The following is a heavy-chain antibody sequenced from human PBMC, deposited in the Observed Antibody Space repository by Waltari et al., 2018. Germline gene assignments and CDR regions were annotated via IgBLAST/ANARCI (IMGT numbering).Heavy chain of an antibody. Sequence: QVQLVQSGAEVKKPGSSVKVSCKASGGTFSSYAISWVRQAPGQGLEWMGGIIPILGIANYAQKFQGRVTITADKSTSTAYMELSSLRSEDTAVYYCRYSSSWYWSGHWYWSGGTYKGPQSIWEMDVWGKGTTVTVSS. J-gene: IGHJ6*04. CDR2: IIPILGIA. V-gene: IGHV1-69*10. CDR3: RYSSSWYWSGHWYWSGGTYKGPQSIWEMDV. CDR1: GGTFSSYA. D-gene: IGHD6-13*01.